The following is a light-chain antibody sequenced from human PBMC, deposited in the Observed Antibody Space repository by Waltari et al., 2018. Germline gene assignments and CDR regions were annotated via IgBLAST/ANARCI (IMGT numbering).Light chain of an antibody. V-gene: IGLV2-14*01. J-gene: IGLJ1*01. CDR2: EVS. CDR3: SSYTKSTTQV. CDR1: NSDIGSYNF. Sequence: QSALTQPASVSGSPGQSITISCTGTNSDIGSYNFVSWYQQHPNKVPKLVLYEVSNRPSGVSNRFAGSKSGNTAFLTISGLQAEDEAEYYCSSYTKSTTQVFGTGTKVTVL.